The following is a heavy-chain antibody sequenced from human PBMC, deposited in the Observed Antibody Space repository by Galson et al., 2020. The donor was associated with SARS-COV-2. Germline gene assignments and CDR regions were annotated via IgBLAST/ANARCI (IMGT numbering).Heavy chain of an antibody. V-gene: IGHV3-30*03. CDR3: ARGPPRHYYESDPHSLLWYFDL. CDR1: KFNFSAYG. CDR2: ISYDGSNK. Sequence: QAGGSLRLSCEDSKFNFSAYGMHWVRQAAGRGLEWVAVISYDGSNKYYADSVKGRFTISRDNFKNTFHLQMNSLRPEDTGLYHYARGPPRHYYESDPHSLLWYFDLWGRGTLVTVSS. D-gene: IGHD3-22*01. J-gene: IGHJ2*01.